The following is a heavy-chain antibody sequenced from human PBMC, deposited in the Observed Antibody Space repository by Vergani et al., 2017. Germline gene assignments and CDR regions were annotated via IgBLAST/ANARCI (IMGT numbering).Heavy chain of an antibody. CDR1: GFTFGDYA. CDR3: TRDHSSSWYSNYFDY. CDR2: IRSKAYGGTT. V-gene: IGHV3-49*04. J-gene: IGHJ4*02. D-gene: IGHD6-13*01. Sequence: EVQLVESGGGLVQPGRSLRLSCTASGFTFGDYAMSWVRQAPGKGLEWVGFIRSKAYGGTTEYAASVKGRFTISRDESKSIAYLQMNSLKTEDTAVYYCTRDHSSSWYSNYFDYWGQGTLVTVSS.